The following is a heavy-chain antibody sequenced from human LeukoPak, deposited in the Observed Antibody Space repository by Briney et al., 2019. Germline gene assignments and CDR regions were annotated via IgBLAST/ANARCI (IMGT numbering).Heavy chain of an antibody. J-gene: IGHJ5*02. V-gene: IGHV4-59*01. CDR2: IYYSGST. CDR1: GGSISSYY. D-gene: IGHD5-18*01. CDR3: ARDRRSYGIMSGFDP. Sequence: PSETLSLTCTVSGGSISSYYWSWIRQPPGKGLEWIGYIYYSGSTNYNPSLKSRVTISVDTSKNQFSLKLSSVTAADTAVYYCARDRRSYGIMSGFDPWGQGTLVTVSS.